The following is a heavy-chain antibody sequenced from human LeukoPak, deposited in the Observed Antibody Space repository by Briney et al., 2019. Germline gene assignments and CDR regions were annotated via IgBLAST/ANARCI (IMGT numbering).Heavy chain of an antibody. J-gene: IGHJ4*02. Sequence: GGSLRLSCAASGFTFSSYAMSWVRQAPGKGLEWVSAISGSGGSTYYADSVKGRFTISRDNSKDTLYLQMNSLRAEDTAVYYCAKGTLDIVVVPAAPKVYYFDYWGQGTLVTVSS. D-gene: IGHD2-2*01. CDR1: GFTFSSYA. CDR2: ISGSGGST. V-gene: IGHV3-23*01. CDR3: AKGTLDIVVVPAAPKVYYFDY.